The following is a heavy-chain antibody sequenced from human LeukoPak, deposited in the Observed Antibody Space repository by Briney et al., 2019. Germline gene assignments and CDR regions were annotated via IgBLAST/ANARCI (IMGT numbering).Heavy chain of an antibody. CDR1: GGSISSYY. V-gene: IGHV4-59*08. CDR2: IYYSGST. J-gene: IGHJ6*02. CDR3: ARRVYYYGMDV. Sequence: SETLSLTCTVSGGSISSYYWSWIRQPAGKGLEWIGYIYYSGSTYYNPSLKSRVTISVDTSKNQFSLKLSSVTAADTAVYYCARRVYYYGMDVWGQGTTVTVSS.